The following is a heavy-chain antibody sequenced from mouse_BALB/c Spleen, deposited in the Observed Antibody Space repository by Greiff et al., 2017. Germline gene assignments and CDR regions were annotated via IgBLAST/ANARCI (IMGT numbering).Heavy chain of an antibody. Sequence: EVKLQESGPSLVKPSQTLSLTCSVTGDSITSGYWNWIRKFPGNKLEYMGYISYSGSTYYNPSLKSRISITRDTSKNQYYLQLNSVTTEDTATYCCATIYYDYDGDAYWGQGTLVTVSA. D-gene: IGHD2-4*01. J-gene: IGHJ3*01. V-gene: IGHV3-8*02. CDR2: ISYSGST. CDR1: GDSITSGY. CDR3: ATIYYDYDGDAY.